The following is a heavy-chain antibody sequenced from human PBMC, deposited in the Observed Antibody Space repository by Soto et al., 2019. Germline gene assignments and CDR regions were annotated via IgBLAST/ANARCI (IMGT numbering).Heavy chain of an antibody. V-gene: IGHV1-3*01. CDR1: GYSFTSHY. D-gene: IGHD6-19*01. J-gene: IGHJ4*02. CDR2: INAGNGNT. Sequence: GASVKVSCKAIGYSFTSHYMHWVRQAPGQRLKWMGWINAGNGNTKYSQKFQGRVTITRDTSASTAYMELSSLRSEDTAVYYCARAVAVAADFDYWGQGTLVTVSS. CDR3: ARAVAVAADFDY.